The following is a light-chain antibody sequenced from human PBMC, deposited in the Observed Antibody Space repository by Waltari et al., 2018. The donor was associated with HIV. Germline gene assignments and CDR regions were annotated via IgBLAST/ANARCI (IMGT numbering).Light chain of an antibody. CDR2: GVY. CDR1: TSDIGIFDS. J-gene: IGLJ2*01. V-gene: IGLV2-14*01. Sequence: QSALTQPASVSGSPGQSITLSCAGTTSDIGIFDSVSWYQQHPGRAPQLMIFGVYRLPSGVSSRFSGSKSGNTASLTISGLQAEDEANYCCCSYTAIHTLIFGGGTKLTVL. CDR3: CSYTAIHTLI.